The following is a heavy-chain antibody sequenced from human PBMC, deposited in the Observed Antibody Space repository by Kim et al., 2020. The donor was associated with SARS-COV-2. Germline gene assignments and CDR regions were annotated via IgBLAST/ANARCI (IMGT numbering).Heavy chain of an antibody. CDR1: GFTFSNAW. CDR3: TTGLERLTYFDY. V-gene: IGHV3-15*01. J-gene: IGHJ4*02. D-gene: IGHD1-1*01. Sequence: GGSLRLSCAASGFTFSNAWMSWVRQAPGKGLEWVGRIKSKTDGGTTVYAAPVKGRFTISRDDSKNTLYLQMNSLKTEDTAVYYCTTGLERLTYFDYWGQGTLVTVSS. CDR2: IKSKTDGGTT.